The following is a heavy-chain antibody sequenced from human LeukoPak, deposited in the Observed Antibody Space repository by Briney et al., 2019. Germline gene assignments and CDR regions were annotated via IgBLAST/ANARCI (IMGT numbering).Heavy chain of an antibody. CDR2: ISYDGSNK. CDR3: AKDRGYGYSYGDY. Sequence: GRSLRLSRAASGFTFSSYGMHWVRQAPGKGLEWVAVISYDGSNKYYADSVKGRFTISGDNSKNTLYLQMNSLRAEDTAVYYCAKDRGYGYSYGDYWGQGTLVTVSS. V-gene: IGHV3-30*18. CDR1: GFTFSSYG. D-gene: IGHD5-18*01. J-gene: IGHJ4*02.